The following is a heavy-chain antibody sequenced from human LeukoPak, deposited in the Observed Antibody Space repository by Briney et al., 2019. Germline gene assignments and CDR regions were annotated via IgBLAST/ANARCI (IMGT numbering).Heavy chain of an antibody. D-gene: IGHD1-7*01. CDR3: ARGRGNYAGYYYYYMDV. V-gene: IGHV4-34*01. CDR1: GGSFSGYY. CDR2: INHSGST. J-gene: IGHJ6*03. Sequence: KPSETLSLTCAVYGGSFSGYYWSWIRQPPGKGLEWIGEINHSGSTDYNPSLKSRVTISVDTSKNQFSLKLSSVTAADTAVYYCARGRGNYAGYYYYYMDVWGKGTTVTISS.